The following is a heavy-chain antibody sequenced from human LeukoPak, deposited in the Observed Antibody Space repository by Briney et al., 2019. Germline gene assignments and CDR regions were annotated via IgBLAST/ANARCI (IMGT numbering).Heavy chain of an antibody. V-gene: IGHV1-8*03. CDR3: FTSYNSYMDV. Sequence: ASVKVSCKASGYTFTNYDINWVRRATGQGLESMGWMNPNSGNTGYAQKFQGRVTITRNTSISTAYMELSSLRSVDTAVYYCFTSYNSYMDVWGKGTTVTVSS. D-gene: IGHD2-2*01. CDR2: MNPNSGNT. J-gene: IGHJ6*03. CDR1: GYTFTNYD.